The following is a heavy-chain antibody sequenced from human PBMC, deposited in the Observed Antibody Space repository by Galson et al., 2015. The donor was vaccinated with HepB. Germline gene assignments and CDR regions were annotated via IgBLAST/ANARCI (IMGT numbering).Heavy chain of an antibody. J-gene: IGHJ4*02. V-gene: IGHV3-30*03. Sequence: SLRLSCAASGFTFSSYGMHWVRQAPGKGLEWVAVISYDGSNKYYADSVKGRFTISRDNSKNTLYLQMNSLRAEDTAVYYCAANHFYGDYASSFDYWGQGTLVTVSS. CDR1: GFTFSSYG. D-gene: IGHD4-17*01. CDR2: ISYDGSNK. CDR3: AANHFYGDYASSFDY.